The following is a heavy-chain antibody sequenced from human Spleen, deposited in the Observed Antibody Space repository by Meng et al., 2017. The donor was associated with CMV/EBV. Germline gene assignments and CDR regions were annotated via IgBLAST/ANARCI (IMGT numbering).Heavy chain of an antibody. Sequence: GESLKISCAASGFAFSNYAMSWVRQAPGKGLVWVSDISGSGDITYYAESVKGRFTISRDKSKNTLYLQMNSLRVEDTAVYYCAKGSISTNWHRSDFGYWGQGILVTVSS. CDR1: GFAFSNYA. D-gene: IGHD6-13*01. CDR2: ISGSGDIT. CDR3: AKGSISTNWHRSDFGY. V-gene: IGHV3-23*01. J-gene: IGHJ4*02.